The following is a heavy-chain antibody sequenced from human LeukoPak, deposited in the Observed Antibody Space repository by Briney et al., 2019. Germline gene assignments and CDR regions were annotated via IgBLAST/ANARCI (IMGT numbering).Heavy chain of an antibody. CDR3: AREYCSGGSCSFDY. Sequence: GGSLRLSCAASGFTFSSYSMNWVRQAPGKGLEWVSSISSSSSYIYYADSVKGRFTISRDNAKNSLYLQMNSLRAEDRAVYYCAREYCSGGSCSFDYWGQGTLVTVSS. CDR1: GFTFSSYS. J-gene: IGHJ4*02. CDR2: ISSSSSYI. D-gene: IGHD2-15*01. V-gene: IGHV3-21*01.